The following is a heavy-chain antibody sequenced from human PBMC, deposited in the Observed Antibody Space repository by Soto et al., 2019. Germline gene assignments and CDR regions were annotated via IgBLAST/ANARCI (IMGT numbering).Heavy chain of an antibody. Sequence: PSETLSLTCAVYGGSFSGYYWSWIRQPPGKGLEWIGEINHSGSTNYNPSLKSRVTLSVDTSKNQFSLKLTSVTAADTAVYYCARVHVMVVAGSTFDYWGHGTLVTVSS. J-gene: IGHJ4*01. CDR1: GGSFSGYY. D-gene: IGHD6-19*01. CDR3: ARVHVMVVAGSTFDY. V-gene: IGHV4-34*01. CDR2: INHSGST.